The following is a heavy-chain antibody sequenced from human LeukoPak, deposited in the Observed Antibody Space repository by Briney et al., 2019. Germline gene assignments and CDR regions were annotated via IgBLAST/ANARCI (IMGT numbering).Heavy chain of an antibody. CDR2: IHHSGST. CDR3: ATEEGYNAY. D-gene: IGHD5-24*01. CDR1: GGSFSAYY. J-gene: IGHJ4*02. V-gene: IGHV4-34*01. Sequence: SETLSLTCAVYGGSFSAYYWSWIRQSPGKGLEWIGEIHHSGSTKYNPSLKSRVTIPVDMSQSQFSLKLTSVTAADTAVYYCATEEGYNAYWGQGILVTVSS.